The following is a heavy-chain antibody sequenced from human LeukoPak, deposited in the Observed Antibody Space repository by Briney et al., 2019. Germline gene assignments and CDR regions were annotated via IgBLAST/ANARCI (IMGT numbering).Heavy chain of an antibody. CDR1: GGSFSGYY. CDR3: AREALTGDDASDI. CDR2: INHSGST. V-gene: IGHV4-34*01. J-gene: IGHJ3*02. D-gene: IGHD7-27*01. Sequence: SETLSLTCAVYGGSFSGYYWSWIRQPPGKGLEWIGEINHSGSTNYNPSLKSRVTISVDTSKNQFSLKLSSVTAADTAVYYCAREALTGDDASDIWGQGTMVTVSS.